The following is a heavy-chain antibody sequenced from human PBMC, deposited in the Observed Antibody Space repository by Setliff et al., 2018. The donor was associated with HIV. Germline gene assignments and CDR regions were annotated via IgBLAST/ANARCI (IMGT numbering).Heavy chain of an antibody. CDR2: IYISGST. J-gene: IGHJ5*02. CDR3: ARDRSSGWSKDWFDT. D-gene: IGHD6-19*01. V-gene: IGHV4-4*07. CDR1: GGPISNYY. Sequence: SETLSLTCTVSGGPISNYYWTWIRQPAGKGLEWIGHIYISGSTNYNPSFNSRVTMSVDTSKNQFSLRLTSVTAADTAMYHCARDRSSGWSKDWFDTWGQGILVTVSS.